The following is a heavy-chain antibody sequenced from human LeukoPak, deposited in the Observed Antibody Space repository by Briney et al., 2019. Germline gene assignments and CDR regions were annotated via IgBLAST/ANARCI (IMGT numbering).Heavy chain of an antibody. J-gene: IGHJ2*01. CDR2: IWYDGSNK. CDR3: ARDRGTTSSSGWYFDP. D-gene: IGHD6-6*01. V-gene: IGHV3-33*01. Sequence: GRSLRLSCAASGFTFSSSGMHWVRQAPGKGLEWVAIIWYDGSNKYYADSVKGRFTISRDNSKNTVYLQMNSLRAEDTAVYYCARDRGTTSSSGWYFDPWGRGTLVTVSS. CDR1: GFTFSSSG.